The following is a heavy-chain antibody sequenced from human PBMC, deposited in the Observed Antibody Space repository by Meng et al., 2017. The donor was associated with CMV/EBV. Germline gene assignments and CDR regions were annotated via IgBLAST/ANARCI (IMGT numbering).Heavy chain of an antibody. CDR3: ARVKKYDFWSGYYTHNGMDV. CDR1: GYTFTSYD. J-gene: IGHJ6*02. V-gene: IGHV1-8*01. CDR2: MNPNSGNT. Sequence: ASVKVSCKASGYTFTSYDINWVRQATGQGLERMGWMNPNSGNTGYAQKFQGRVTMTRNTSISTAYMELSSLRSEDTAVYYCARVKKYDFWSGYYTHNGMDVWGQGTTVTVTS. D-gene: IGHD3-3*01.